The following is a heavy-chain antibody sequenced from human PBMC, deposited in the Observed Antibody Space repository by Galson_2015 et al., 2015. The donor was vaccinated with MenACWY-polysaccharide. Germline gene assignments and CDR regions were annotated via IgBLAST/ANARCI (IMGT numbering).Heavy chain of an antibody. J-gene: IGHJ5*02. Sequence: SLRLSCAASGFTFSDHYMDWVRQAPGKGLEWVANIKQDESEKYYVDSVKGRFTISRDNSKNTLFLQMNSLRADDTAVYYCAKGGREVDNWLDPWGQGALVTVSS. CDR2: IKQDESEK. CDR3: AKGGREVDNWLDP. CDR1: GFTFSDHY. V-gene: IGHV3-7*03. D-gene: IGHD1-26*01.